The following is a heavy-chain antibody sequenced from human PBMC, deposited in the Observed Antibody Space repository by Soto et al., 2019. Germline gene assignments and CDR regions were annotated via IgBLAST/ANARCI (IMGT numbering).Heavy chain of an antibody. Sequence: SVKVSCKASGYTFTSYGISWVRQAPGQGLEWMGWISAYNGNTNYAQKLQGRVTMTTDTSTSTAYMELRSLRSDDTAVYYCARDRKSSYDILTGYSFPDYWGQGTLVTVSS. CDR3: ARDRKSSYDILTGYSFPDY. CDR1: GYTFTSYG. V-gene: IGHV1-18*01. D-gene: IGHD3-9*01. J-gene: IGHJ4*02. CDR2: ISAYNGNT.